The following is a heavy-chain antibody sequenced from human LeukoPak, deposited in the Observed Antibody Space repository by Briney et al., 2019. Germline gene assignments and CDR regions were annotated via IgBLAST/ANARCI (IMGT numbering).Heavy chain of an antibody. J-gene: IGHJ4*02. D-gene: IGHD6-19*01. CDR2: ISYDGGNI. CDR1: GFTFDTYA. Sequence: PGRSLRLSCAPSGFTFDTYAMHWVRQAPGKGLEWVALISYDGGNIYYADSVQGRFTISRDNSRKMLYLQMNSLRPEDTAVYYCARDPPFGSGWSQNHFDHWGPGTLVTVSS. CDR3: ARDPPFGSGWSQNHFDH. V-gene: IGHV3-30*04.